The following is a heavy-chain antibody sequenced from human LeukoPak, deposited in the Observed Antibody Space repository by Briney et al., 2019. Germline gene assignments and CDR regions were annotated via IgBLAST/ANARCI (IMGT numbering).Heavy chain of an antibody. CDR1: GGSFSGYY. Sequence: SETLSLTCAVYGGSFSGYYWSWIRQPPGKGLEWIGEINHSGSTNYSPSLKSRVTISVDTSKNQFSLKLSSVTAADTAVYYCARAGSYLEDFDYWGQGTLVTVSS. V-gene: IGHV4-34*01. J-gene: IGHJ4*02. D-gene: IGHD1-26*01. CDR3: ARAGSYLEDFDY. CDR2: INHSGST.